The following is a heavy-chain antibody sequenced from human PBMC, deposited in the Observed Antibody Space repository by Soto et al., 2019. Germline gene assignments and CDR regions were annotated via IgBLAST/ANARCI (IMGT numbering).Heavy chain of an antibody. CDR3: ATVPVCSGGSCYSFHYYYMDV. Sequence: ASVKVSCKVSGYTLTELSMHWVRQAPGKGLEWMGGFDPEDGETIYAQKFQGRVTMTEDTSTDTAHMELSSLRSEDTAVYYCATVPVCSGGSCYSFHYYYMDVWGKGTTVTVS. J-gene: IGHJ6*03. CDR1: GYTLTELS. V-gene: IGHV1-24*01. D-gene: IGHD2-15*01. CDR2: FDPEDGET.